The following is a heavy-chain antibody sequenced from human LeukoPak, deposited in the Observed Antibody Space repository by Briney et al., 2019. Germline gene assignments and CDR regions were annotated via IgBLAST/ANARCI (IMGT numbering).Heavy chain of an antibody. Sequence: PSETLSLTCTVSGGSISSSSYYWGWIRQPPGKGLEWIGSIYYSGSTDYNPSLKSRVTISVDTSKNQFSLKLSSVTAADTAVYYCATVIGSSWYDYFDYWGQGTLVTVSS. CDR3: ATVIGSSWYDYFDY. CDR2: IYYSGST. J-gene: IGHJ4*02. CDR1: GGSISSSSYY. V-gene: IGHV4-39*01. D-gene: IGHD6-13*01.